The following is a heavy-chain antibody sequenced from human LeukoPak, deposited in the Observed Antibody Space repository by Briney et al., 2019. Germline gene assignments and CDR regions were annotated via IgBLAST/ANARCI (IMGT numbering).Heavy chain of an antibody. V-gene: IGHV4-4*07. J-gene: IGHJ4*02. CDR3: ARDGYNTFLDY. D-gene: IGHD5-24*01. CDR1: GASITTYY. CDR2: IYTSGST. Sequence: SETLSLICTVSGASITTYYWSWIRQPAGKGLEWIGRIYTSGSTTYNPSLESRVSMSVDASKNQLSLKLSSVTAADTAVYYCARDGYNTFLDYWGQGTLVTVSS.